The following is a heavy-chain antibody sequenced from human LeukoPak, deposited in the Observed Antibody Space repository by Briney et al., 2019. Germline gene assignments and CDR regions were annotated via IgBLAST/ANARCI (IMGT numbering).Heavy chain of an antibody. J-gene: IGHJ4*02. D-gene: IGHD3-22*01. CDR2: ISYDGSDK. CDR1: GFSFRCYG. CDR3: AVHYYDSSGYGGTDDY. Sequence: GGSLSLSLAASGFSFRCYGMHWVRPAPGKGLGGVAVISYDGSDKYYADSVKGRFTISRDNSKNTLYLQMNSLRAEDTAVYYCAVHYYDSSGYGGTDDYWGQGTLVTVSS. V-gene: IGHV3-30*03.